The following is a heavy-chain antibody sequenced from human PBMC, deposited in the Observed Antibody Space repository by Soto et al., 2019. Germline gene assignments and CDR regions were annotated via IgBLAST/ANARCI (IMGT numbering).Heavy chain of an antibody. CDR3: ARGDATKIIVTTYYGMDV. J-gene: IGHJ6*02. CDR1: GGTLSNYG. D-gene: IGHD4-17*01. V-gene: IGHV1-69*12. CDR2: IIPVFGTA. Sequence: QVQLVQSGAEVKKPGSSVKVSCKASGGTLSNYGVSWVRQAPGQGLEWLGGIIPVFGTANYAPKFQGRLTITADESTSTVYMDVSSLRSEDTAVYYCARGDATKIIVTTYYGMDVWGQGTTVTVSS.